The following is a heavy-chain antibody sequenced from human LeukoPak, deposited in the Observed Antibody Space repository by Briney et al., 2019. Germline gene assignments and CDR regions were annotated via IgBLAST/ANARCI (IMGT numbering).Heavy chain of an antibody. D-gene: IGHD2-15*01. CDR2: ISRSGSTK. J-gene: IGHJ6*03. V-gene: IGHV3-48*04. Sequence: GGSLRPSCAASGFTFSSYGMSWVRQAPGKGLEWVSSISRSGSTKYYADSVKGRFTISRDNAKNSLFLQMNSLRAEDTAVYYCARVLRYCSGGNCYSGGLGYMDVWGKGTTVTISS. CDR3: ARVLRYCSGGNCYSGGLGYMDV. CDR1: GFTFSSYG.